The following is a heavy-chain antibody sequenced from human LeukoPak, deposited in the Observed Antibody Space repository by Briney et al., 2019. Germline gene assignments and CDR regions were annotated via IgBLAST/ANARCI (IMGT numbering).Heavy chain of an antibody. D-gene: IGHD3-16*02. CDR3: ARVGYDYIWGSYRDDAFDI. J-gene: IGHJ3*02. Sequence: SETLSLTCTVSGGSISSSSYYWGWIRQPPGKGLEWIGSIYYSGSTYYNPSLKILVTISVDTSKNQFSLKLSYVTAADTAVYYCARVGYDYIWGSYRDDAFDIWGQGTMVTVSS. CDR2: IYYSGST. V-gene: IGHV4-39*01. CDR1: GGSISSSSYY.